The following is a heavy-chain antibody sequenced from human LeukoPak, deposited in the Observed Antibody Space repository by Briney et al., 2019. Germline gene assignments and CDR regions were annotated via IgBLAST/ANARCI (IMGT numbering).Heavy chain of an antibody. D-gene: IGHD3-10*01. J-gene: IGHJ6*02. V-gene: IGHV4-59*01. CDR3: ARGRGGTLVRGTTYYYYYGMDV. Sequence: PSETLSLTCIVSGDSISSYYWSWIRQPPGKGLEWIGYIYYTGNGRTNYNLFLKRRITISADTSKTQVFLKLSSVTAADAAVYYCARGRGGTLVRGTTYYYYYGMDVWGQGTTVTVSS. CDR2: IYYTGNGRT. CDR1: GDSISSYY.